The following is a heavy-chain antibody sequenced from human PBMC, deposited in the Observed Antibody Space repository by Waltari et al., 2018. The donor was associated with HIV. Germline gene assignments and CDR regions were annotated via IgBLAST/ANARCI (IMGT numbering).Heavy chain of an antibody. CDR1: GYTSTSYD. CDR2: MNPNSGNT. D-gene: IGHD2-2*01. Sequence: QVQLVQSGAEVKKPGASVKVSCKASGYTSTSYDINWVRQATGHGLEWMGWMNPNSGNTGYAQKFQGRVTMTRDTSISTAYMELSSLRSDDTAVYYCARALGRGYCSSTSCFFDYWGQGPLVTVSS. CDR3: ARALGRGYCSSTSCFFDY. J-gene: IGHJ4*02. V-gene: IGHV1-8*01.